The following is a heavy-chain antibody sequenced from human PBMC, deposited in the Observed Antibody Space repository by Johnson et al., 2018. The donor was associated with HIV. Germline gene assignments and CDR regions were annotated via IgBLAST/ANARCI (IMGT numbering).Heavy chain of an antibody. CDR2: IWYDGSNK. D-gene: IGHD6-13*01. CDR1: GFTFNSYG. V-gene: IGHV3-30*19. J-gene: IGHJ3*02. Sequence: QVQLVESGGGVVQPGRSLRLSCAASGFTFNSYGIHWVRQAPGKGLEWVAVIWYDGSNKYYADSVKGRFTISRDNSKNTLYLQMNSLRAEDTAVYYCARGLASSRHDAFDIWGQGTMVTVSS. CDR3: ARGLASSRHDAFDI.